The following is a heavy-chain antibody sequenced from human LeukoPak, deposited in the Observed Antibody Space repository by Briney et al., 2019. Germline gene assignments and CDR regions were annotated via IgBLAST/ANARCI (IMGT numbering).Heavy chain of an antibody. V-gene: IGHV3-9*01. J-gene: IGHJ6*03. CDR1: GFTFDDYA. Sequence: PGGSLRLSCAASGFTFDDYAMHWVWQAPGKGLEWVSGISWNSGSIGYADSVKGRFTISRDNAKNSLYLQMNSLRAEDTALYYCARDRGYSSSWLNYYYYYMDVWGKGTTVTVSS. CDR3: ARDRGYSSSWLNYYYYYMDV. D-gene: IGHD6-13*01. CDR2: ISWNSGSI.